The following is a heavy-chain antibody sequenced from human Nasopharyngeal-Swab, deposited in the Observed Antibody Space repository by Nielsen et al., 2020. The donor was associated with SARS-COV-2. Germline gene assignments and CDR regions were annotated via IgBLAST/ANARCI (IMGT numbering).Heavy chain of an antibody. CDR1: GFTFSSYS. Sequence: GEFLKISCAASGFTFSSYSMNWVRQAPGKGLEWVSYIRTSSSTVYYADSVKGRFTISRDNANNPLYLQMNSLRDEDTAVYYCAGDISSSAGFDYWGQGTLVTVSS. CDR3: AGDISSSAGFDY. D-gene: IGHD6-6*01. CDR2: IRTSSSTV. V-gene: IGHV3-48*02. J-gene: IGHJ4*02.